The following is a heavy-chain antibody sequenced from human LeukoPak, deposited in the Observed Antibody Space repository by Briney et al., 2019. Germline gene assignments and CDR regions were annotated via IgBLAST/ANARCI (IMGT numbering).Heavy chain of an antibody. Sequence: GGSLRLSCAASGFTFSDYWMHWVRQAPGKGLEWVANIKQDGSAKYYVDSVRGRFTISRDNAKNSLYLQMNSPRAEDTAVYYCARRYFDSWGQGTLVTVSS. CDR1: GFTFSDYW. J-gene: IGHJ4*02. CDR3: ARRYFDS. CDR2: IKQDGSAK. V-gene: IGHV3-7*03.